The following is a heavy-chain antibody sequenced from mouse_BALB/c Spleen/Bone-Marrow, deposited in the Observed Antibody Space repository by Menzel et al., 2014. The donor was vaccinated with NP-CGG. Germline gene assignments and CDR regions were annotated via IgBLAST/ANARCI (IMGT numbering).Heavy chain of an antibody. Sequence: QVQLKQSGPGLVAPSQSLSTTCTVSGFSLTGYGVSWVRQPPGKGLEWLGMIWGDGSTDYNSALKSRLSINKDNSKSQVFLKMNSLQTDDTARYYCARDSFLITRALDYWGQGTSVTVSS. CDR3: ARDSFLITRALDY. V-gene: IGHV2-6-7*01. CDR2: IWGDGST. CDR1: GFSLTGYG. J-gene: IGHJ4*01. D-gene: IGHD2-4*01.